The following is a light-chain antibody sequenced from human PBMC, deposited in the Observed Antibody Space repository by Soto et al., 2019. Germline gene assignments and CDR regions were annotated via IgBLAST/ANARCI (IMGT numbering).Light chain of an antibody. CDR1: SSNIGANYD. Sequence: QSVLTQPPSVSGAPGQRVTISCTGSSSNIGANYDVHWYQHLPGNAPKLLVYGDNNRPSGVPDRFSGSKSGTSASLAITGLQPEDETHFYCQSYDSGVRGWVFGGGTKLTVL. CDR3: QSYDSGVRGWV. CDR2: GDN. V-gene: IGLV1-40*01. J-gene: IGLJ3*02.